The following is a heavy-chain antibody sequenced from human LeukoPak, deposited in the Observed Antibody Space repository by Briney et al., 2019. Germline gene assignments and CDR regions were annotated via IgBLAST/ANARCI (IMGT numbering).Heavy chain of an antibody. V-gene: IGHV4-39*01. J-gene: IGHJ4*02. Sequence: SETLSLTCTVSGGSISSSSYYWGWIRQPPWKGLEWIGSIYYSGSTYYNPSLKSRVTISVDTSKNQFSLKLSSVTAADTAVYYCARTKTNIAVAGEFDYWGQGTLVTVSS. CDR1: GGSISSSSYY. CDR3: ARTKTNIAVAGEFDY. D-gene: IGHD6-19*01. CDR2: IYYSGST.